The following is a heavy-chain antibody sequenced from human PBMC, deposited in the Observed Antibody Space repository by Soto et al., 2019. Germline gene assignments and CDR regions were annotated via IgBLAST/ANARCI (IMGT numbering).Heavy chain of an antibody. CDR1: GFTFRNYD. J-gene: IGHJ6*02. D-gene: IGHD2-21*02. CDR2: SSAAGEP. CDR3: ARTARDFYGLDV. V-gene: IGHV3-13*05. Sequence: EVQLVESGGGLVQPGGSLRLSCEASGFTFRNYDMHWVRQGTGKGMEWVSGSSAAGEPDYADSVEGRFTISRENAQNSFFLQMNSLRGGDTAVYYCARTARDFYGLDVWGQGTTVIVSS.